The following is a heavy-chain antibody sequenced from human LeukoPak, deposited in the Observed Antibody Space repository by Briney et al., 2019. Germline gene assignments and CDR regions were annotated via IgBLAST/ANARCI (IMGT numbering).Heavy chain of an antibody. CDR3: ARHDRMIVVVTSYWYFDL. D-gene: IGHD3-22*01. CDR1: GFTFSSYS. Sequence: GGSLRLSCAASGFTFSSYSMNWVRQAPGKGLEWVSSISSSSSYIYYADSVKGRFTISRDNAKNSLYLQMNSLRAEDTAVYYCARHDRMIVVVTSYWYFDLWGRGTLVTVSS. V-gene: IGHV3-21*01. J-gene: IGHJ2*01. CDR2: ISSSSSYI.